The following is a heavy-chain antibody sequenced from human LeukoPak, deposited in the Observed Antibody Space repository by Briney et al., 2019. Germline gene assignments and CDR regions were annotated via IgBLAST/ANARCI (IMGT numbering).Heavy chain of an antibody. CDR1: GFTFSSYA. CDR3: ARDRGFWSGYLGY. D-gene: IGHD3-3*01. Sequence: GGSLRLSCAASGFTFSSYAMHWVRQAPGKGLEWVAVISYDGSNKYYADSVKGRFTISRDNSKNTLYLQMNSLRAEDTAVYYCARDRGFWSGYLGYWGQGTLVTVSS. CDR2: ISYDGSNK. V-gene: IGHV3-30*04. J-gene: IGHJ4*02.